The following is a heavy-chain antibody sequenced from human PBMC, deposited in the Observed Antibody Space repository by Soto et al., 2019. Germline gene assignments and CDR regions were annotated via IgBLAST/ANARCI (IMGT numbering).Heavy chain of an antibody. J-gene: IGHJ4*02. CDR3: ARHGDYGDYVYDYYYGMDDSSGYERAGRGPPNDY. V-gene: IGHV5-51*01. Sequence: GESLKISCKGSGYSFTSYWIGWVRQMPGKGLEWMGIIYPGDSDTRYSPSFQGQVTISADKSISTAYLQWSSLKASDTAMYYCARHGDYGDYVYDYYYGMDDSSGYERAGRGPPNDYWGQGTLVTVSS. CDR1: GYSFTSYW. D-gene: IGHD3-22*01. CDR2: IYPGDSDT.